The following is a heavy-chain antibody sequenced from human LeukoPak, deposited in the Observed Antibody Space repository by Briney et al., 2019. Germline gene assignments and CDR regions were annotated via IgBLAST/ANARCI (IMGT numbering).Heavy chain of an antibody. CDR3: AKSSSPKRPFDY. Sequence: GGSLRLSCAASGFTVSSNYMSWVRQAPGKGLEWVSVIYSGGSTYYAGSVKGRFTISRDNSKNTLYLQMNSLRAEDTAVYYCAKSSSPKRPFDYWGQGTLVTVSS. V-gene: IGHV3-66*02. D-gene: IGHD6-6*01. CDR1: GFTVSSNY. CDR2: IYSGGST. J-gene: IGHJ4*02.